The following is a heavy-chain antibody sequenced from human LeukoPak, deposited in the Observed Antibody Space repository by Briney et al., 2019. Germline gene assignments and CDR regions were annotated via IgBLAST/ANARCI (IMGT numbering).Heavy chain of an antibody. CDR1: GFTFSSYA. CDR2: ISYDGSNK. V-gene: IGHV3-30-3*01. Sequence: GGSLRLSCAASGFTFSSYAMHWVRQAPGKGLEWVAVISYDGSNKYYADSVKGRFTISRDNSKNTLYLQMNSLRAEDTAVYYCASYFSTYVDYWGQGTLVTVSS. CDR3: ASYFSTYVDY. J-gene: IGHJ4*02. D-gene: IGHD4-11*01.